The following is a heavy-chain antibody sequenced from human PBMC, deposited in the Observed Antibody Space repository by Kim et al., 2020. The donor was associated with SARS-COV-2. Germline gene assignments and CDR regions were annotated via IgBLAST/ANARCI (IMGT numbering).Heavy chain of an antibody. Sequence: GGSLRLSCVGSGFSFSRFDMSWVRQRPGKGLEWVAATGTTDNTFYSVSSKGRFSVSREDATSSFYLQMNSLPAGDTAAYYCARSNAAARFRLAVWGQGTT. D-gene: IGHD6-13*01. V-gene: IGHV3-13*04. J-gene: IGHJ6*02. CDR3: ARSNAAARFRLAV. CDR1: GFSFSRFD. CDR2: TGTTDNT.